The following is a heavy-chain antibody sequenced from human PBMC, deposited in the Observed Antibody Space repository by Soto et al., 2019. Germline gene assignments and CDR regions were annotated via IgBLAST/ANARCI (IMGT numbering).Heavy chain of an antibody. Sequence: GGSLRLSCAASGFTFSSYGMHWVRQAPGKGLEWVAVIWYDGSNKYYADSVKGRFTISRDNSKNTLYLQMNSLRAEDTAVYYCARDGTTWGTTYYYHGMAVWGQGTTVTVSS. CDR1: GFTFSSYG. D-gene: IGHD7-27*01. J-gene: IGHJ6*01. V-gene: IGHV3-33*01. CDR3: ARDGTTWGTTYYYHGMAV. CDR2: IWYDGSNK.